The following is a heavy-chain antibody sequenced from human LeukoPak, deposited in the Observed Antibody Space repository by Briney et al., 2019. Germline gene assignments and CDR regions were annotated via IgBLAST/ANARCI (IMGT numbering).Heavy chain of an antibody. J-gene: IGHJ4*02. V-gene: IGHV3-30-3*01. CDR2: ISYDGSNK. CDR1: GFVFSGYS. Sequence: GGSLRLSCAASGFVFSGYSINWVRQAPGKGLEWVAVISYDGSNKYYADSVKGRFTISRDNSKNTLYLQMNSLRAEDTAVYYCAVDSSGWYFHDYWGQGTLVTVSS. CDR3: AVDSSGWYFHDY. D-gene: IGHD6-19*01.